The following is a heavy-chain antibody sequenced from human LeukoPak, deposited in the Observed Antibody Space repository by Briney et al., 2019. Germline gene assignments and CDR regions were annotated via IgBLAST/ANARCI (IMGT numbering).Heavy chain of an antibody. D-gene: IGHD5-18*01. CDR2: VYYTGNT. CDR1: SASISTHY. CDR3: AGGGYSYGYGTGLGAFDI. J-gene: IGHJ3*02. Sequence: KPSETLSLTCSVSSASISTHYWSWIRQSPGKGLEWIGYVYYTGNTNYNPSLKSRVTISVDTSGNQFSLKLSSVTAADTAVYYCAGGGYSYGYGTGLGAFDIWGQGTMVTVSS. V-gene: IGHV4-59*11.